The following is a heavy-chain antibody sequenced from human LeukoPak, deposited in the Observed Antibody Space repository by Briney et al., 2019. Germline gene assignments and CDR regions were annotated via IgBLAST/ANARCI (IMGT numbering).Heavy chain of an antibody. D-gene: IGHD3-10*01. CDR1: GFTFSSYA. CDR3: AKDSEWGRVWFGVDPNYPNYFDY. Sequence: QSGGSLRLSCAASGFTFSSYAMSWVRQAPGKGLEWVSAISGSGGSTYYADSVKGRFTISRDNSKNTLYLQMNSLRAEDTAVYYCAKDSEWGRVWFGVDPNYPNYFDYWGQGTLVTVSS. J-gene: IGHJ4*02. V-gene: IGHV3-23*01. CDR2: ISGSGGST.